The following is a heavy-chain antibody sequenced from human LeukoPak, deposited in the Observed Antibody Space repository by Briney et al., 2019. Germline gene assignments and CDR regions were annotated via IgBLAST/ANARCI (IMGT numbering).Heavy chain of an antibody. CDR2: INPNSGGT. CDR3: ARVHGSGSSSPYYFDY. Sequence: ASVKVSCKASGYTFTGYYMHWVRQAPGQGLEWMGWINPNSGGTNYAQKFQGRVTMTRDTSISTAYMELSRLRSDDTAVYYCARVHGSGSSSPYYFDYWGQGTLVTVPS. J-gene: IGHJ4*02. D-gene: IGHD3-10*01. V-gene: IGHV1-2*02. CDR1: GYTFTGYY.